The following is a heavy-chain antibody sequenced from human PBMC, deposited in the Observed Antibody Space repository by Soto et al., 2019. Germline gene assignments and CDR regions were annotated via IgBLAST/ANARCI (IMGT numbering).Heavy chain of an antibody. Sequence: EVQLLESGGGLVHPGGSLRLSCAASGFTFNSYVMTWVRQTPGKGLEWVSAISVSGNGSYYADSVQGRFTISRDNSKSTLFLQMNSLRAGDTAVYYCANLDLGDCSGECCHFGNFQHWGQGTLVTVSS. CDR1: GFTFNSYV. D-gene: IGHD2-15*01. CDR3: ANLDLGDCSGECCHFGNFQH. J-gene: IGHJ1*01. CDR2: ISVSGNGS. V-gene: IGHV3-23*01.